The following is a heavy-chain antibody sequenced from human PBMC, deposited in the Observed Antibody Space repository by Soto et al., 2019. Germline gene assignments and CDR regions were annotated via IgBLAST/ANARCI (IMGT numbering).Heavy chain of an antibody. V-gene: IGHV4-31*03. J-gene: IGHJ4*02. D-gene: IGHD3-22*01. CDR2: IHYSGDS. CDR3: ARDVNDSSGSQGFDY. Sequence: SETLSLTCTVIGDSVSSNNYYGIWIRQRPGKGLEWIGYIHYSGDSYDNPSLTSRITMSMDVSKNQFSLNLRSVTAADTAIYYCARDVNDSSGSQGFDYWGQGTLVTVSS. CDR1: GDSVSSNNYY.